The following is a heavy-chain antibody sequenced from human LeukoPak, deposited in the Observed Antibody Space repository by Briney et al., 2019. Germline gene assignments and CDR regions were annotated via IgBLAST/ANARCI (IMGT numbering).Heavy chain of an antibody. CDR3: ARLGVRWKTDY. D-gene: IGHD3-3*01. Sequence: SETLSLTCAVYGGSFSGYYWSWIRQPPGKGLEWIGEINHSGSTNYNPSLKSRVTISVDTSKNQFSLKLSSVTAADTAVYYCARLGVRWKTDYWGQGTLVTVSS. V-gene: IGHV4-34*01. CDR1: GGSFSGYY. J-gene: IGHJ4*02. CDR2: INHSGST.